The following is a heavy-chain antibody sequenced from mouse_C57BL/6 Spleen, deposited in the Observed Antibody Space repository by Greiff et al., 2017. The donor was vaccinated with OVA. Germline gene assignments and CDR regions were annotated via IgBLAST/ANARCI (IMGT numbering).Heavy chain of an antibody. CDR2: IHPNSGST. V-gene: IGHV1-64*01. Sequence: VQLQQSGAELVKPGASVKLSCKASGYTFTSYWMHWVKQRPGQGLEWIGMIHPNSGSTNYNEKFKSKATLTVDKSSSTAYMQLSSLTSEDSAVYYCAREVTTVVAFDYWGQGTTLTVSS. CDR3: AREVTTVVAFDY. D-gene: IGHD1-1*01. CDR1: GYTFTSYW. J-gene: IGHJ2*01.